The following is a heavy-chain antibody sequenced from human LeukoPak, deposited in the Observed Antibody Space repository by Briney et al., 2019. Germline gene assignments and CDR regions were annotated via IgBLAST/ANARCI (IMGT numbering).Heavy chain of an antibody. CDR2: ISRSGGST. D-gene: IGHD3-22*01. Sequence: PGGSLRLSCAASGFTFSSYGMSWVRQAPGKGLEWVSSISRSGGSTHYADSVKGRFTISRDNSKNTLYLQMNSLRAEDTAVYYCAKDLYYDSSGYYPTNWFDPWGQGTLVTVSS. CDR3: AKDLYYDSSGYYPTNWFDP. J-gene: IGHJ5*02. V-gene: IGHV3-23*01. CDR1: GFTFSSYG.